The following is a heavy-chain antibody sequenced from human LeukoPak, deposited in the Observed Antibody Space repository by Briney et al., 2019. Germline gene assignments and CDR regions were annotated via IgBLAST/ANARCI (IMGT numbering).Heavy chain of an antibody. CDR3: ASRNQYCGGDCFWAFDI. V-gene: IGHV3-21*01. Sequence: PGGSLRLSCGASGFTFSRYSMNWVRQAPGKGLEWVSYISGSGSYIYYADSVKGRFTISRDNAKNSLYLQMNSLRAEDTAVYYCASRNQYCGGDCFWAFDIWGQGTMVTVSS. CDR1: GFTFSRYS. D-gene: IGHD2-21*02. J-gene: IGHJ3*02. CDR2: ISGSGSYI.